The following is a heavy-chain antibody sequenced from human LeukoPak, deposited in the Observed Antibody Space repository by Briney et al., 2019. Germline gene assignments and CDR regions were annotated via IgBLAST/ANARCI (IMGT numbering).Heavy chain of an antibody. J-gene: IGHJ6*03. CDR1: GYSISSGYY. Sequence: SETLSLTCAVSGYSISSGYYWGWIRQPPGKGLEWIGSIYHSGSTYYNPSLKSRVTISVDTSKIQFSLKLSSVTAADTAVYYCASAYYYDSSGYPYYYYMDVWGKGTTVTVSS. CDR2: IYHSGST. D-gene: IGHD3-22*01. V-gene: IGHV4-38-2*01. CDR3: ASAYYYDSSGYPYYYYMDV.